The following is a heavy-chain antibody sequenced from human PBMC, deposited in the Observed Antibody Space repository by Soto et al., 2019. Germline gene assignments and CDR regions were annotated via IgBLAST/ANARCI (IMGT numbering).Heavy chain of an antibody. CDR1: GFTFSSYW. CDR3: ARVGSPYYYYGMDV. V-gene: IGHV3-7*04. D-gene: IGHD6-25*01. J-gene: IGHJ6*01. Sequence: EVQLVESGGGLVQPGGSLRLSCAASGFTFSSYWVSWVRQAPGKGLEWVANIKQDGSEKYYVDSVKGRFTISRDNAKNSLYLQMNSLRAEDTAVYYCARVGSPYYYYGMDVW. CDR2: IKQDGSEK.